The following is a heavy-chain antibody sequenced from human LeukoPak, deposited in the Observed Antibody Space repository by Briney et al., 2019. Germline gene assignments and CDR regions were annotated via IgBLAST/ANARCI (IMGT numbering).Heavy chain of an antibody. Sequence: SETLSLTCSVSGGSISKSNHYWGWIRQPPGKGLEWIGSIYYGGSTYYNPSLKSRVTISVDTSKNQFSLRLRSVTAADTAVYYCARQDQSIIWYHWFDPWGQGTLVTVSS. V-gene: IGHV4-39*01. CDR3: ARQDQSIIWYHWFDP. CDR2: IYYGGST. J-gene: IGHJ5*02. CDR1: GGSISKSNHY. D-gene: IGHD6-13*01.